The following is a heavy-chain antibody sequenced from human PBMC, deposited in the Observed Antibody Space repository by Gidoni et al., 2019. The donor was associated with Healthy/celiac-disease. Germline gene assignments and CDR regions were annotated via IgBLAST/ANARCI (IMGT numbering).Heavy chain of an antibody. J-gene: IGHJ3*02. D-gene: IGHD3-16*01. V-gene: IGHV3-23*01. CDR2: ISGSGGST. CDR1: GFTFSSYA. Sequence: EVQLLESGGGLVQPGGSLRLSCAASGFTFSSYAMSCVRQAPGKGREWVSAISGSGGSTYYADSVKGRFTISRDNSKNTLYLQMNSLRAEDTAVYYCAKDRSGLGAFDIWGQGTMVTVSS. CDR3: AKDRSGLGAFDI.